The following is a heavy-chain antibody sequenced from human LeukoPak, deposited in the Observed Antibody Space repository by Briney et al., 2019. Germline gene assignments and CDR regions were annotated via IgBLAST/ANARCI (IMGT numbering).Heavy chain of an antibody. V-gene: IGHV4-30-4*08. CDR2: IYYSGST. D-gene: IGHD1-26*01. Sequence: SETLSLTCTVSGGSISSYYWSWIRQPPGKGLEWIGYIYYSGSTYYNPSLKSRVTISVDTSKNQFSLKLSSVTAADTAVYYCARDASYFSFDYWGQGTLVTVSS. CDR3: ARDASYFSFDY. CDR1: GGSISSYY. J-gene: IGHJ4*02.